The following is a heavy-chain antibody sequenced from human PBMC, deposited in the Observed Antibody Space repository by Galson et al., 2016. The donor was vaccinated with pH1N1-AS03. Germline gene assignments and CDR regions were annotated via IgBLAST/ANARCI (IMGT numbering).Heavy chain of an antibody. CDR1: GASVTSSGVG. CDR3: ALPNSGGNAFEI. Sequence: ALVKPTQTLTLTCSVSGASVTSSGVGVGWFRQPPGKALEWLALVYWDETRRYSPSLKNRLTITKDSSKNQVVLTVTSVDPMDIATYFCALPNSGGNAFEIWGPGTMVTVSS. V-gene: IGHV2-5*02. J-gene: IGHJ3*02. D-gene: IGHD2/OR15-2a*01. CDR2: VYWDETR.